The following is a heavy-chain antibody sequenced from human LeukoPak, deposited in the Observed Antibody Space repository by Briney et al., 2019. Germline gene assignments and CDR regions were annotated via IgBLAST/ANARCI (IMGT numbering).Heavy chain of an antibody. J-gene: IGHJ4*02. CDR1: AFTFSWST. D-gene: IGHD6-6*01. Sequence: QTGGSLRLSCVVSAFTFSWSTMTWVRQVPGKGLEWVASIKEDGSEEHYVDSVKGRFTISRDNARNSVHVQMNSLRAEDTAVYFCARIRPGNYFDYWGQGALVTVSS. CDR3: ARIRPGNYFDY. V-gene: IGHV3-7*01. CDR2: IKEDGSEE.